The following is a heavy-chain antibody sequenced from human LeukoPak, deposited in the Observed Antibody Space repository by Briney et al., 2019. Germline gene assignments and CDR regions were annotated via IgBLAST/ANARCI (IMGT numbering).Heavy chain of an antibody. CDR1: GGSISSGRHY. J-gene: IGHJ4*02. CDR3: ARLLYFGDYSDY. D-gene: IGHD3-16*01. CDR2: ICHSGSA. Sequence: SETLSLTCTVSGGSISSGRHYWGWIRQPPGKGLEWIGRICHSGSAYHNPSLKSRVTISVDTSKNQLSLRLSSVTAADTAVYYCARLLYFGDYSDYWGQGTLVTVSS. V-gene: IGHV4-39*01.